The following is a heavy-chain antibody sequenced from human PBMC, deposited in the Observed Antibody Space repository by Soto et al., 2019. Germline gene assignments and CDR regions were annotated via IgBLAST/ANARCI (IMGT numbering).Heavy chain of an antibody. CDR1: GFNFSSYS. Sequence: PGGSLRLSRAAAGFNFSSYSMNWVRQAPGKGLEWVSSISSSSSYIYYADSVKGRFIISRDNAKNSLYLQMNSLRAEDTAVYYCARDPPRPDYWGQGTLVTVSS. CDR2: ISSSSSYI. J-gene: IGHJ4*02. V-gene: IGHV3-21*01. CDR3: ARDPPRPDY.